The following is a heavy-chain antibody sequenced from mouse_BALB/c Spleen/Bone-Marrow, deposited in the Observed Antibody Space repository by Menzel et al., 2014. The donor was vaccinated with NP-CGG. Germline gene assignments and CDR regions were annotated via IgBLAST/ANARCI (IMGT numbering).Heavy chain of an antibody. J-gene: IGHJ2*01. Sequence: VHLVESGAELVKPGASVKLSCKASGYTFTSYWMHWVKRRPGQGLEWIGEINPSNGRTNYNEKFKSKATLTVDKSSSTAYMQLSSLTSEDSAVYYCAVGRGYFDYWGQGTTLTVSS. CDR1: GYTFTSYW. CDR3: AVGRGYFDY. D-gene: IGHD4-1*01. V-gene: IGHV1S81*02. CDR2: INPSNGRT.